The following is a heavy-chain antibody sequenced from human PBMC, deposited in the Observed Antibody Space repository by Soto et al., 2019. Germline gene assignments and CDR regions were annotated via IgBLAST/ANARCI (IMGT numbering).Heavy chain of an antibody. Sequence: PSETLSLTCTVSGGSISRGDYYWSWIRQPPGKGLEWIGYIYYSGSTYYNPSLKSRVTISVDTSKNQFSLKLSSVTAADTAVYYCARDRVTGWFDPWGQGTLVTVS. J-gene: IGHJ5*02. CDR3: ARDRVTGWFDP. CDR2: IYYSGST. V-gene: IGHV4-30-4*01. D-gene: IGHD4-4*01. CDR1: GGSISRGDYY.